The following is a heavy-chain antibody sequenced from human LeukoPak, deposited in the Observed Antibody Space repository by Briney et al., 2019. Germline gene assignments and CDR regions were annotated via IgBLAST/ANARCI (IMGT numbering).Heavy chain of an antibody. CDR2: ISISGSTT. D-gene: IGHD6-19*01. CDR1: GFTFSSYE. J-gene: IGHJ6*03. Sequence: PGGSLRLSCAPSGFTFSSYEMNCVRHAPGKGREWVSYISISGSTTYYADSVKGRFTISRDNPKNTLHLQKNSLRAEDTPLYYCAREGLSSGWNGYYYYYYMDVWGKGTTVTVSS. V-gene: IGHV3-48*03. CDR3: AREGLSSGWNGYYYYYYMDV.